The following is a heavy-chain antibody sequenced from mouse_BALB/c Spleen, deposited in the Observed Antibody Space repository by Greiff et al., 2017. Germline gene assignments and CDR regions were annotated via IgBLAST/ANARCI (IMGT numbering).Heavy chain of an antibody. CDR3: ARDRGSAWFAY. Sequence: VKVVESGPGLVAPSQSLSITCTVSGFSLTSYGVHWVRQPPGKGLEWLGVIWAGGSTNYNSALMSRLSISKDNSKSQVFLKMNSLQTDDTAMYYCARDRGSAWFAYWGQGTLVTVSA. V-gene: IGHV2-9*02. J-gene: IGHJ3*01. CDR2: IWAGGST. D-gene: IGHD3-1*01. CDR1: GFSLTSYG.